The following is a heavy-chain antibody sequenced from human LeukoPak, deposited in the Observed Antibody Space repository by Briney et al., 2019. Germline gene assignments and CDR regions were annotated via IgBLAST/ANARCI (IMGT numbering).Heavy chain of an antibody. V-gene: IGHV5-51*01. CDR1: GYSFTSYW. Sequence: GESLQISCKGSGYSFTSYWIGWVRQMPGKGLEWMGIIYPGDSDTRYSPSFQGQVTISADKSISTAYLQWSSLKASDTAMYYCASSKGYCSGGSCYSRGYYYYYGMDVWGQGTTVTVSS. CDR3: ASSKGYCSGGSCYSRGYYYYYGMDV. D-gene: IGHD2-15*01. J-gene: IGHJ6*02. CDR2: IYPGDSDT.